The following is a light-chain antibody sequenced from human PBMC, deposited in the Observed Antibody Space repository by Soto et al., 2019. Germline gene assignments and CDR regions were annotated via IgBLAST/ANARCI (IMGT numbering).Light chain of an antibody. CDR3: PQYDSHPYT. J-gene: IGKJ2*01. Sequence: DIQLTQFPPTLSASVGDRVIITCRTSQDINGWLAWYRQKPGIAPDLLIYEASTLHTGVPSRFSGGGSGTEFTLSISSLQPDDSATFYCPQYDSHPYTFGQGTRLEIE. CDR2: EAS. CDR1: QDINGW. V-gene: IGKV1-5*03.